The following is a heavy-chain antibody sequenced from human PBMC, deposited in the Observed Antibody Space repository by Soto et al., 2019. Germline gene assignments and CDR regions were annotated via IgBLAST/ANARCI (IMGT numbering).Heavy chain of an antibody. CDR1: GFTFGDYS. CDR3: TRVLLYHYDTVTI. J-gene: IGHJ3*02. CDR2: IRSKTYGGTT. D-gene: IGHD3-22*01. V-gene: IGHV3-49*04. Sequence: LRLSCAASGFTFGDYSMSWVRQAPGKGLEWVGFIRSKTYGGTTQYAASVKDRFTISRDDSNSIAYLQMNSLKTEDTSVYYCTRVLLYHYDTVTIWGQGTMVTVSS.